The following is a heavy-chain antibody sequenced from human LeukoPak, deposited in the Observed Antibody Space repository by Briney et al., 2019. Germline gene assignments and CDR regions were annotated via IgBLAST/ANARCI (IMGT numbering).Heavy chain of an antibody. CDR1: GYTFTSYG. CDR2: ISAYNGNT. CDR3: ARDTGESSGWYVHWFDP. D-gene: IGHD6-19*01. Sequence: ASVKVSCKASGYTFTSYGISWVRQAPGQGLEWMGWISAYNGNTNYAQKLQGRVTMTTDTSTSTAYMELRSLRSDDTAVYYCARDTGESSGWYVHWFDPWGQGTLVTVSS. J-gene: IGHJ5*02. V-gene: IGHV1-18*01.